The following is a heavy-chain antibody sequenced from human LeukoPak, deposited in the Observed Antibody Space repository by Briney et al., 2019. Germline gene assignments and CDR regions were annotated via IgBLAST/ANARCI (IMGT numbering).Heavy chain of an antibody. CDR2: FSGSGGST. D-gene: IGHD2-15*01. CDR1: GFPLSSYA. Sequence: GGSLSLSCPASGFPLSSYALSWFRRPPGRGLEWVSAFSGSGGSTYYADSVKGRFTISRDNSKNTLYLQMNSLRAEDTAVYYCAKSGLNRFDYWGQGTLVTVSS. J-gene: IGHJ4*02. CDR3: AKSGLNRFDY. V-gene: IGHV3-23*01.